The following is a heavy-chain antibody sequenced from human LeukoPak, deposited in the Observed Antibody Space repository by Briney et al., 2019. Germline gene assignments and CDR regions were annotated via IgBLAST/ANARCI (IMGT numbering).Heavy chain of an antibody. D-gene: IGHD4-17*01. Sequence: GGSLRLSCSASGFTFSTFAMHWVRQAPGKGLEYVSAINSNGGSTYYADSVKGRFTISRDNSKNTLYFQMSSLRAEDTAVYYCARHSPGDYVSPQDYWGQGTLVTVSS. CDR1: GFTFSTFA. V-gene: IGHV3-64D*06. J-gene: IGHJ4*02. CDR2: INSNGGST. CDR3: ARHSPGDYVSPQDY.